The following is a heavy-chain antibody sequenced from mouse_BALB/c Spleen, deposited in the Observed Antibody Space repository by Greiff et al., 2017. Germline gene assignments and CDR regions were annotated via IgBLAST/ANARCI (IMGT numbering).Heavy chain of an antibody. V-gene: IGHV1-82*01. CDR2: IYPGDGDT. CDR3: ARSLITTVVAPAY. Sequence: QVQLQQSGPELVKPGASVKISCKASGYAFSSSWMNWVKQRPGQGLEWIGRIYPGDGDTNYNGKFKGKATLTADKSSSTAYMQLSSLTSVDSAVYFCARSLITTVVAPAYWGQGTLVTVSA. D-gene: IGHD1-1*01. CDR1: GYAFSSSW. J-gene: IGHJ3*01.